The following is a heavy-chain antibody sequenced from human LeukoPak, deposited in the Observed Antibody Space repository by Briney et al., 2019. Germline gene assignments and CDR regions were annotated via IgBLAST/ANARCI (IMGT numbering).Heavy chain of an antibody. CDR2: INPDSGGT. Sequence: ASVKVFCKASGYTFTGYYMHWARQAPGQGLEWMGRINPDSGGTNFAQRFQGRVTMTRDTSISTAYMELSRLRSDDTAVYYCARELGGSYNWFDPWGQGTLVTVSS. CDR1: GYTFTGYY. D-gene: IGHD3-16*01. CDR3: ARELGGSYNWFDP. V-gene: IGHV1-2*06. J-gene: IGHJ5*02.